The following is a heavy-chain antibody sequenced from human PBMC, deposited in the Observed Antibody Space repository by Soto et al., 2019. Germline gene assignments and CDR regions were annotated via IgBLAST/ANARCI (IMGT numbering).Heavy chain of an antibody. CDR1: GGTFSSYT. Sequence: QVQLVQSGAEVKKPGSSVKVSCKASGGTFSSYTISWVRQAPGQGLEWMGRIIPILGIANYAQKFQGRVTLTADNSTSTAYMELSSLRSEDTAVYYCARVGGGSSSWDYYYGMDVWGQGTTVTVSS. CDR3: ARVGGGSSSWDYYYGMDV. J-gene: IGHJ6*02. CDR2: IIPILGIA. V-gene: IGHV1-69*02. D-gene: IGHD6-13*01.